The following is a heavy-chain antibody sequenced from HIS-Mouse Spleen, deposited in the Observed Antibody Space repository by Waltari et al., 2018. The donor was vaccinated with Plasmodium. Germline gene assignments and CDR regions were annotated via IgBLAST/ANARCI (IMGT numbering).Heavy chain of an antibody. D-gene: IGHD6-13*01. CDR2: ISSSSSYI. CDR1: GFTFTRYS. V-gene: IGHV3-21*01. J-gene: IGHJ4*02. Sequence: EVQLVESGGGLVKPGGSLRLSCAASGFTFTRYSMNLARQAPGKGREWVSSISSSSSYIYYADSVKGRFTISRDNAKNSLYLQMNSLRAEDTAVYYCARESSSSWYFDYWGQGTLVTVSS. CDR3: ARESSSSWYFDY.